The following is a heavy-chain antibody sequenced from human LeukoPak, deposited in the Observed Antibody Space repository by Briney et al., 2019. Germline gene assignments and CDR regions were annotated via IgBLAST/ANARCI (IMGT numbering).Heavy chain of an antibody. CDR1: GGSISSGGYY. Sequence: SETLSLTCTVSGGSISSGGYYWSWIRQHPGKGLEWIGYIYYSGSTYYNPSLKSRVTISVDTSKNQFSLKLSSVTAADTAVYYCARDPLRNGSYDWGQGTLVTVSS. V-gene: IGHV4-31*03. CDR2: IYYSGST. D-gene: IGHD1-26*01. CDR3: ARDPLRNGSYD. J-gene: IGHJ4*02.